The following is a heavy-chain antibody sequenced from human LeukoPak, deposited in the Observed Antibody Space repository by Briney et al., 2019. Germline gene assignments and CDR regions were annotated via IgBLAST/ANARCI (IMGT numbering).Heavy chain of an antibody. J-gene: IGHJ3*02. CDR2: ISGSGGST. Sequence: GGSLRLSCAASGFTFKKYWMNWVRQVPGKGLEWVSAISGSGGSTYYADSVKGRFTISRDNSKNTLYLQMNSLRAEDTAVYYCAKESRLTHVNGAFDIWGQGTMVTVSS. CDR1: GFTFKKYW. D-gene: IGHD1-14*01. CDR3: AKESRLTHVNGAFDI. V-gene: IGHV3-23*01.